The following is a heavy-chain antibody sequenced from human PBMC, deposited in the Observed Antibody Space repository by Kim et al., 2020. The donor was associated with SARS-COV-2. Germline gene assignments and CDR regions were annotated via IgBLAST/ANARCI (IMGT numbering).Heavy chain of an antibody. Sequence: SEIFYADSGKGRFTIARDNTKNSLYLQMNSLRAEDTAVYYCSKGGRRRFDCWGQGTLVTVSS. D-gene: IGHD2-15*01. J-gene: IGHJ4*02. V-gene: IGHV3-7*01. CDR3: SKGGRRRFDC. CDR2: SEI.